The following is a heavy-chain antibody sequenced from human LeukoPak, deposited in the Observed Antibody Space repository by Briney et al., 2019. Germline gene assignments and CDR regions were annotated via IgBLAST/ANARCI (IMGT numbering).Heavy chain of an antibody. D-gene: IGHD4-17*01. Sequence: PSETLSLTCTVSGGSITGFYWSWIRRPAGKGLEYIGRIYSSGSTNYNPSLKSRVTMSLDTSKNQFSLDLRSVTAADTAVYYCAREVYGDYTGTLDPWGQGTLVTVSS. CDR3: AREVYGDYTGTLDP. V-gene: IGHV4-4*07. J-gene: IGHJ5*02. CDR1: GGSITGFY. CDR2: IYSSGST.